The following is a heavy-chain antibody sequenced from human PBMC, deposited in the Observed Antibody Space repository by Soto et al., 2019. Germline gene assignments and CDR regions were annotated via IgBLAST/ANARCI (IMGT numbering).Heavy chain of an antibody. CDR1: GFSFSSYS. J-gene: IGHJ5*02. CDR3: SRGYKGYFSGGTCFWFHP. Sequence: EVQLVESGGGLVKPGGSLRLSCAASGFSFSSYSMNWVRQAPGKGLEWVSSISSSASHINYADSVKGPFTISRDNAKKSLDLQMNRLRAEDTAFYYRSRGYKGYFSGGTCFWFHPWGQGTLVTVSS. V-gene: IGHV3-21*01. CDR2: ISSSASHI. D-gene: IGHD2-15*01.